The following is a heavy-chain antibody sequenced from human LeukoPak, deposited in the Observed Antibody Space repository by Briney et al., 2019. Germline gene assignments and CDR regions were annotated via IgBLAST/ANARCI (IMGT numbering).Heavy chain of an antibody. CDR3: ARGSTDNSDIVVVPAATQFDY. J-gene: IGHJ4*02. CDR1: GGSFSGYY. D-gene: IGHD2-2*01. CDR2: INHSGNT. V-gene: IGHV4-34*01. Sequence: SETLSLTCAVYGGSFSGYYWSWIRQPPGKGLEWIGEINHSGNTNYNPSLKSRVTISVDTSKNQFSLKQSSVTAADTAVYYCARGSTDNSDIVVVPAATQFDYWGQGTLVTVSS.